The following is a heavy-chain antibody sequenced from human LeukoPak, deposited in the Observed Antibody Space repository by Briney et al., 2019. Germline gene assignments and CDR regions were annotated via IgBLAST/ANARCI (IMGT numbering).Heavy chain of an antibody. CDR3: ARDSASFGVADAFDI. CDR1: GGSISSYY. J-gene: IGHJ3*02. CDR2: IYYSGST. Sequence: PSETLSLTCTVSGGSISSYYWSWIRQPPGKGLEWIGYIYYSGSTNYNPSLKSRVTISVDTSKNQFSLKLSSVTAADTAVYYCARDSASFGVADAFDIWGQGTMVTVSS. V-gene: IGHV4-59*01. D-gene: IGHD3-3*01.